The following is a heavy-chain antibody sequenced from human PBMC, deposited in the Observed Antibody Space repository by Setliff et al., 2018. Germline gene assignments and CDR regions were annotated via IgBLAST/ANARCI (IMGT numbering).Heavy chain of an antibody. D-gene: IGHD1-26*01. V-gene: IGHV1-69*13. CDR2: IIPIFGTA. CDR1: GGTFSSYA. J-gene: IGHJ4*02. CDR3: AIPSSGNFYFDY. Sequence: GALVKVSCKASGGTFSSYAISWVRQAPGQGLEWMGRIIPIFGTAKYAQKFQGRVTITADQSTRTAYMELSSLRSEDTAVYYCAIPSSGNFYFDYWGQGTLVTVSS.